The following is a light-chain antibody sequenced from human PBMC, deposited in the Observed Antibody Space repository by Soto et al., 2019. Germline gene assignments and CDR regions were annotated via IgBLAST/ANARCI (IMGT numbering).Light chain of an antibody. CDR2: EVS. CDR1: SSDVGGYNF. Sequence: QSALTQPPSASGSPGQSVTISCTGASSDVGGYNFVSWYQQRPGKAPKVIIYEVSKRPSGVPDRFSGSKSGNTASLTVSGLQAEDEADYYCSSDAGSHYVFGTGTKVTVL. V-gene: IGLV2-8*01. CDR3: SSDAGSHYV. J-gene: IGLJ1*01.